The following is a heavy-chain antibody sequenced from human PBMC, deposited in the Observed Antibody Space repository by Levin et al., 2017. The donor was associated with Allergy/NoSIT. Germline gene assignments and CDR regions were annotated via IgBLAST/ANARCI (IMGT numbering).Heavy chain of an antibody. CDR1: GYTFTDFH. D-gene: IGHD4-23*01. J-gene: IGHJ4*02. CDR3: ARERDGGNHDY. V-gene: IGHV1-46*01. CDR2: ITPSTGNT. Sequence: ASVKVSCKASGYTFTDFHTHWVRQAPGQGLEWIGIITPSTGNTIYAQDFQGRVTMTRDTSSGTVYMDLASLTSEDTAVYYCARERDGGNHDYWGQGTLVTVSS.